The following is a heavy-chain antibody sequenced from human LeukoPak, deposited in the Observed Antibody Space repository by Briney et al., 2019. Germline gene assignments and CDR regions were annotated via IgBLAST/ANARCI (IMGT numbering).Heavy chain of an antibody. Sequence: SQTLSLTCAISGDSVSSTGAARNWIRQSPSRGLAWLGRTYYRSEWYNDYAVSVRGRITINPDTSKNQFSLQLNSVTPEDTAVYYCAREYSGTSLDFWGQGTLVTVSS. D-gene: IGHD1-26*01. V-gene: IGHV6-1*01. J-gene: IGHJ4*02. CDR2: TYYRSEWYN. CDR1: GDSVSSTGAA. CDR3: AREYSGTSLDF.